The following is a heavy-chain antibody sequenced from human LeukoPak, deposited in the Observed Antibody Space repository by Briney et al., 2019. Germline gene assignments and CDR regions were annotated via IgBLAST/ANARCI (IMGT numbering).Heavy chain of an antibody. D-gene: IGHD3-10*01. CDR1: GFTFSSYE. J-gene: IGHJ4*02. Sequence: GGSLRLSCAASGFTFSSYEMNWVRQAPGKGLEWVSYISSSGSTIYYADSVKGRFTISRDNAKNSLYLQMNSLRAEDTAVYYCARVDYYGPGSYYNVPDYWGQGTLVTVSS. V-gene: IGHV3-48*03. CDR2: ISSSGSTI. CDR3: ARVDYYGPGSYYNVPDY.